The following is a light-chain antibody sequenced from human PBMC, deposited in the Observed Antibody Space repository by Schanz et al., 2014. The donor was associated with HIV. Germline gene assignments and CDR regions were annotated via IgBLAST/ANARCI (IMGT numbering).Light chain of an antibody. CDR3: QQYGSSPRT. CDR1: QSIGSN. CDR2: GAS. V-gene: IGKV3-20*01. J-gene: IGKJ3*01. Sequence: EVVLTQSPDTLSLSPGERATLSCRASQSIGSNLAWYQQKPGQAPRLLIYGASSRATGIPDRFSGSGSGTDFTLTISRLEPEDFAVYYCQQYGSSPRTFGPGTKVDIK.